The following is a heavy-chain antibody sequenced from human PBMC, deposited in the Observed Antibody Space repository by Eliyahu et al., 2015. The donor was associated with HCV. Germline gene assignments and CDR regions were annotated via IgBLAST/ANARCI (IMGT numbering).Heavy chain of an antibody. CDR2: ISNVPGNT. CDR1: GLTFDNYA. J-gene: IGHJ4*02. V-gene: IGHV3-23*01. CDR3: AKSSGGRFDY. Sequence: EVQLLXSGGXLVQXGGSLRLACAASGLTFDNYAMSWVRQAPGKGLEWVSDISNVPGNTNYADSVKGRFTISRDNSKNTLYLQMNSLRAEDTALYYCAKSSGGRFDYWGQGTLVTVSS. D-gene: IGHD2-15*01.